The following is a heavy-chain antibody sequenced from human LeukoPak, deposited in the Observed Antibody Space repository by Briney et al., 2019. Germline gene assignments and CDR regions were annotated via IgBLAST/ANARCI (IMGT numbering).Heavy chain of an antibody. Sequence: GESLKISCKGSGYSFTSYWIGWVRQMPGKGLEWMGIIYPGDSDTRYSPSFQGQVTISADKSISTAYLQWSSLKASDTAMYYCARFGRTTTYYYYGMDVWGQGTTVTVSS. CDR1: GYSFTSYW. J-gene: IGHJ6*02. D-gene: IGHD1/OR15-1a*01. CDR3: ARFGRTTTYYYYGMDV. CDR2: IYPGDSDT. V-gene: IGHV5-51*01.